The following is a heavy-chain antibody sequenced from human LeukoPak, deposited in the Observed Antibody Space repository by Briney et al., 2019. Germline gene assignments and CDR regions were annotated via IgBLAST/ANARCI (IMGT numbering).Heavy chain of an antibody. D-gene: IGHD3-16*01. V-gene: IGHV3-23*01. CDR3: VKEGRATSYADY. CDR2: VSDGGDTT. CDR1: GFTFRSRA. J-gene: IGHJ4*02. Sequence: GGSLRLSCAASGFTFRSRAMSWVRQAPGKGLEWVSAVSDGGDTTYYADSVKGRFTISRDNSKNTVDLEMNSLRAEDMALYYCVKEGRATSYADYWGQGTLVTVSS.